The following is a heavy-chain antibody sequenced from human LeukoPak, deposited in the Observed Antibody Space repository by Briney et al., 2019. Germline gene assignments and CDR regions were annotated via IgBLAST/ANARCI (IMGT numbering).Heavy chain of an antibody. J-gene: IGHJ4*02. CDR3: ARRAAVARFDY. CDR1: GGTFSSYA. Sequence: ASAKVSCKASGGTFSSYAISWVRQAPGQGLEWMGGIIPIFGTANYAQKFQGRVTITADESTSTAYMELSSLRSEDTAVYYCARRAAVARFDYWGQGALVTVSS. V-gene: IGHV1-69*13. CDR2: IIPIFGTA. D-gene: IGHD6-19*01.